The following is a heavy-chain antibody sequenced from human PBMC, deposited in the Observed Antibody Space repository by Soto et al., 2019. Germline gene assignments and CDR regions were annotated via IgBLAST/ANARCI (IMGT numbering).Heavy chain of an antibody. CDR3: ARDRSTIVVDHWFDP. V-gene: IGHV3-20*04. Sequence: GGSLRLSCAASGFTFDDYGMSWVRQAPGKGLEWVSGINWNGGSTGYADSVKGRFTISRDNAKNSLYLQMNSLRAEDTALYYCARDRSTIVVDHWFDPWGQGTLVTVSS. CDR2: INWNGGST. D-gene: IGHD2-15*01. CDR1: GFTFDDYG. J-gene: IGHJ5*02.